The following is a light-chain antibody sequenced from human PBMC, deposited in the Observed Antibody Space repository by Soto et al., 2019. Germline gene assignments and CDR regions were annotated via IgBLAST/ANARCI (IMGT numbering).Light chain of an antibody. CDR3: AAWDDSLNVPWV. CDR1: SSNIGSNT. J-gene: IGLJ3*02. Sequence: QAVLTQPPSASGTPGQRVTISCSGSSSNIGSNTVNWYQQPPGTAPKLLIYSNNQRPSGVPDRFSGSKSGTSASLAISGLQSEDEADYYCAAWDDSLNVPWVFGGGTKVTVL. CDR2: SNN. V-gene: IGLV1-44*01.